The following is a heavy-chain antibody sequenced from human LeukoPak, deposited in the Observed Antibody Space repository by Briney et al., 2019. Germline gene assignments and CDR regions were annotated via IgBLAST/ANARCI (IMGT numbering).Heavy chain of an antibody. CDR3: VTYGSPWNRVDH. CDR1: GFTFSLYN. V-gene: IGHV3-21*01. D-gene: IGHD1-1*01. Sequence: GGSLRLSRAASGFTFSLYNMNWVRQAPGKGLEWVASMSSSTTHINYADSVNGRFTISRDNTNNLLFLQMNSVRAEDTAVYYCVTYGSPWNRVDHWGQGTLVTVSS. J-gene: IGHJ4*02. CDR2: MSSSTTHI.